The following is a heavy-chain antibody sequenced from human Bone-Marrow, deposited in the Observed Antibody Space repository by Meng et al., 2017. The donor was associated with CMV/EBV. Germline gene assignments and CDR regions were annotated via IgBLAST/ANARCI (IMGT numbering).Heavy chain of an antibody. Sequence: SETLSLTCTVSGGSISSSSYYWGWIRQPPGKGLEWIGSIYYTGSTYYNPSLKSRVTISVDTSKNQFSLKLSSVTAADTAVYYCSHGDAFDIWGQGTMVTVSS. J-gene: IGHJ3*02. V-gene: IGHV4-39*01. CDR2: IYYTGST. CDR3: SHGDAFDI. CDR1: GGSISSSSYY.